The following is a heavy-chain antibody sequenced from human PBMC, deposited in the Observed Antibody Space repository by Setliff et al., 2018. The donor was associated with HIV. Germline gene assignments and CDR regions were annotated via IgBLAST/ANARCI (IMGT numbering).Heavy chain of an antibody. J-gene: IGHJ4*02. CDR1: GFTSSSCW. D-gene: IGHD1-26*01. CDR3: ARAKTSGTYYGWSY. Sequence: GGSLRLSCAASGFTSSSCWVTWVRQGPGKGLEWVANIKQDGSEKYYVDSVKGRFTISRDNGKNSLYLQMNSLRAEDTAVYYCARAKTSGTYYGWSYWGQGTLVTVSS. CDR2: IKQDGSEK. V-gene: IGHV3-7*03.